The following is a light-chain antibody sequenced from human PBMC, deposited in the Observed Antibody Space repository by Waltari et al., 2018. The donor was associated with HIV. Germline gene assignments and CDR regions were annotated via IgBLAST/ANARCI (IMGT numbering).Light chain of an antibody. Sequence: DIQMTQSPPSVSASVGDKVSMTCRTGQSLGMSLAWYQRGPGKAPNLLIYETSRMAIGVQARFSCSGSGTLFFLNISVLQPEDFATYYCQQAKTFPHTFGGGTRV. V-gene: IGKV1-12*01. CDR3: QQAKTFPHT. CDR1: QSLGMS. J-gene: IGKJ4*01. CDR2: ETS.